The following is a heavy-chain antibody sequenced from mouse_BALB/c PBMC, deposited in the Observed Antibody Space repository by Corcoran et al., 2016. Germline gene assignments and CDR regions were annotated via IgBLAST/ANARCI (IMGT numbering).Heavy chain of an antibody. J-gene: IGHJ1*01. CDR2: IDPANGNT. D-gene: IGHD4-1*01. Sequence: EVQLQQSGAELVKPGASVKLSCTASGFNIKDTYMHWVKQRPEQGLEWIGRIDPANGNTKYDPKFQGKATITADTSSNTAYLQLSSLTSEDTAVYYCAIWDRYLDVWGAGTTVTVSS. CDR3: AIWDRYLDV. CDR1: GFNIKDTY. V-gene: IGHV14-3*02.